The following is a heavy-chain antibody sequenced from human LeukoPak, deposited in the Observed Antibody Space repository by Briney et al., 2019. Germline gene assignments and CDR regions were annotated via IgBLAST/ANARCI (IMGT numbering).Heavy chain of an antibody. J-gene: IGHJ4*02. CDR2: IWYDGSNK. Sequence: PGRSLRLSCAASGFTFSSYGMHWVRQAPGKGLEWVAVIWYDGSNKYYADSVKGRFTISRDNSKNTLYLQMNSLRAEDTAVYYCARGYSSGYFDYWGQGTLVTVSS. CDR1: GFTFSSYG. V-gene: IGHV3-33*08. CDR3: ARGYSSGYFDY. D-gene: IGHD6-25*01.